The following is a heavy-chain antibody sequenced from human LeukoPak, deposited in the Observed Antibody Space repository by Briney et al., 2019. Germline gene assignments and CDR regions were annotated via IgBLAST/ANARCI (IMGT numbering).Heavy chain of an antibody. CDR1: GGTFSSYA. CDR2: IIPILGIA. Sequence: SVKVSCKASGGTFSSYAISWVRQAPGQGLEWMGRIIPILGIANYAQKFQGRVTITADKSTSTAYMELSSLRSEDTAVYYCARVSGSGPDWDYWGQGTLVTVSS. D-gene: IGHD3-10*01. J-gene: IGHJ4*02. CDR3: ARVSGSGPDWDY. V-gene: IGHV1-69*04.